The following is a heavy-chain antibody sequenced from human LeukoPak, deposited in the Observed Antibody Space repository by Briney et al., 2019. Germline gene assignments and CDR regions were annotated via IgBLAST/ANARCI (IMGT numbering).Heavy chain of an antibody. J-gene: IGHJ5*02. Sequence: SETLSLTCTVSGGSISSGGYYWSWIRQLPGKGLEWIGYIYHSGSTYYNPSLKSRVTISVDRSKNQFSLKLSSVTAADTAVYYCARDGGSYVWDWFDPWGQGTLVTVSS. CDR3: ARDGGSYVWDWFDP. V-gene: IGHV4-30-2*01. CDR2: IYHSGST. CDR1: GGSISSGGYY. D-gene: IGHD3-16*01.